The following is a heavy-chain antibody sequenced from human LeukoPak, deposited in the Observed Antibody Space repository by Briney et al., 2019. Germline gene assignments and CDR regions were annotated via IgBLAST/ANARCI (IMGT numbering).Heavy chain of an antibody. Sequence: GWSLRLSCAASGFTFNTYWMHWVRQAPGKGLVWVARVNREGTTTAYADSVKGRFIISRDNSKNTLYLQMNNLRAEDTAVYYCARDSDWILFDYWGQGTPVTVSS. D-gene: IGHD2-2*03. CDR3: ARDSDWILFDY. CDR2: VNREGTTT. J-gene: IGHJ4*02. V-gene: IGHV3-74*03. CDR1: GFTFNTYW.